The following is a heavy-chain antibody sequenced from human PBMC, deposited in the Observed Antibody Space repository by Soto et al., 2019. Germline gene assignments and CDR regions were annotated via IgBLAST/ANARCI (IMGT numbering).Heavy chain of an antibody. CDR3: ARADCSSTTCSLGFDP. Sequence: ASVKVSCKASGYRFTSYTMHWVRQAPGQRLEWMGWINTGNGNTEYSQRFQGRVTITRDTTASTAYMELSSLRPEDTAVYYCARADCSSTTCSLGFDPWGQGTLVTVSS. J-gene: IGHJ5*02. CDR2: INTGNGNT. D-gene: IGHD2-2*01. V-gene: IGHV1-3*04. CDR1: GYRFTSYT.